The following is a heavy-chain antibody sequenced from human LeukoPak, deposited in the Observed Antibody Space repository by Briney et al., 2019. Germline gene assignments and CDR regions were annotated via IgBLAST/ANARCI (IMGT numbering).Heavy chain of an antibody. CDR3: ARAILEPYYYYYYMDV. D-gene: IGHD3-3*01. CDR2: IDFTSRYI. V-gene: IGHV3-21*01. CDR1: GFTFSSYS. J-gene: IGHJ6*03. Sequence: GGSLRLSCAASGFTFSSYSMNWVRQAPGKGLEWVSSIDFTSRYIYNADSVKGRFTTSRDNAKNSLDLQMNSLKVEDTAVYYCARAILEPYYYYYYMDVWGKGTRSPSP.